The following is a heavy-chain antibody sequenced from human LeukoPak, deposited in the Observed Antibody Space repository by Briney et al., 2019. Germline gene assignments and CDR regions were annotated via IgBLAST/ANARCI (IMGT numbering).Heavy chain of an antibody. Sequence: SQTLSLTCTVSGGSISSGSYYWSWIRQPAGKGLEWIGRIYTSGSTNYNPSLKSRVTISADTSKNQFSLKLSSVTAADTAVYYCARSEGDPLAAPGSYWGQGTLVTVSS. CDR2: IYTSGST. CDR3: ARSEGDPLAAPGSY. CDR1: GGSISSGSYY. J-gene: IGHJ4*02. V-gene: IGHV4-61*02. D-gene: IGHD6-6*01.